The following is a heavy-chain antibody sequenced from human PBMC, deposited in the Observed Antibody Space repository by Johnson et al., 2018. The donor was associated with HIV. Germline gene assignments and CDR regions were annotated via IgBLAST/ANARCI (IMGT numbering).Heavy chain of an antibody. D-gene: IGHD7-27*01. CDR2: INWNGDST. CDR3: ARAWGDLAPDAFDI. Sequence: MLLVESGGGVVRPGGSLRLSCAASGFTFDDYGMSWVRQAPGKGLEWVSGINWNGDSTGYADSVKGRFTISRDNSKNTLFLQMNSLRAGDTAVYYCARAWGDLAPDAFDIWGLGTMVTVSS. J-gene: IGHJ3*02. V-gene: IGHV3-20*04. CDR1: GFTFDDYG.